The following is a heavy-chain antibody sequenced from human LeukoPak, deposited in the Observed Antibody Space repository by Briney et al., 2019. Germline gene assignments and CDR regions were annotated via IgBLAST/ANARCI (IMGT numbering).Heavy chain of an antibody. Sequence: SVKVSCKASGGTFSSYAISWVRQAPGQGLEWMGGIIPIFGAAKYAQKSQGRVTITADESTSTAYMELSSLRSEDTAVYYCAREFREGYYDSSGYRDAFDIWGQGTMVTVSS. CDR3: AREFREGYYDSSGYRDAFDI. D-gene: IGHD3-22*01. V-gene: IGHV1-69*13. J-gene: IGHJ3*02. CDR2: IIPIFGAA. CDR1: GGTFSSYA.